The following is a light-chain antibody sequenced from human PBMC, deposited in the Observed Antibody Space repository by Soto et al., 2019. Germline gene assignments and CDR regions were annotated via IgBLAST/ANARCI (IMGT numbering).Light chain of an antibody. J-gene: IGKJ5*01. CDR3: QQYNTWLII. Sequence: EIVMTQSPATLSVSPGERATLSCRASQSVSSNLAWYQQKPGQAPRLLIYGASTRATGIPARFSGSGSGTEFTLTISSLQSEDFAVYYCQQYNTWLIIFGQGTRLKIK. CDR1: QSVSSN. V-gene: IGKV3-15*01. CDR2: GAS.